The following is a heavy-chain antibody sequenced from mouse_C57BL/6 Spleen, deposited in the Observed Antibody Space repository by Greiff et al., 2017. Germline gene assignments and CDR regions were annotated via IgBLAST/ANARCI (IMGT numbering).Heavy chain of an antibody. CDR3: AREGNYPEFAY. CDR1: GFNFKDYY. Sequence: EVQLQQSGAELVKPGASVKLSCTASGFNFKDYYMHWVKQRTEQGLEWIGRIDPETGETTYAPKFQGKATITADTSSNTAYLQLSSLTSEDAAVYYCAREGNYPEFAYWGQGTLVTVSA. J-gene: IGHJ3*01. V-gene: IGHV14-2*01. CDR2: IDPETGET. D-gene: IGHD2-1*01.